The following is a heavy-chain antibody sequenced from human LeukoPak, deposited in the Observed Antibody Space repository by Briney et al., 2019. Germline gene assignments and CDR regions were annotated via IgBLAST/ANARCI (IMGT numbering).Heavy chain of an antibody. CDR1: GFTLNNYA. D-gene: IGHD1-26*01. J-gene: IGHJ4*02. V-gene: IGHV3-23*01. CDR3: ARKYSGTNPFDY. Sequence: GGSLRLSCAAAGFTLNNYAMSWVRQAPGKGLEWVSIINNSGGSTYYADSVKGRFTISRDLSKNTLYLQMNSLRAEDTALYYCARKYSGTNPFDYWGQGTLVTVSS. CDR2: INNSGGST.